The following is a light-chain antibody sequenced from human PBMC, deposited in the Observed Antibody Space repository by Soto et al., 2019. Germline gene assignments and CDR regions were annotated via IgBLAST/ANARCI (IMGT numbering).Light chain of an antibody. Sequence: QLVLTQSPSASASLGASVKLTCTLSSGHSSYAIAWHQQQPEKGPRYLMKLNSXXXXXXXXXXXXXXSGSSSGAERYLTXXXXQSXXXXXYYCQTWGTGPWVFGGGTKVTVL. J-gene: IGLJ3*02. CDR2: LNSXXXX. CDR3: QTWGTGPWV. CDR1: SGHSSYA. V-gene: IGLV4-69*01.